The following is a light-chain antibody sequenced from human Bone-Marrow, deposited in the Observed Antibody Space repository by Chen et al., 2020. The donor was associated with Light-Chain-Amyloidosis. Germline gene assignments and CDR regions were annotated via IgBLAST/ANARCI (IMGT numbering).Light chain of an antibody. CDR3: QQAHSSPVT. J-gene: IGKJ5*01. CDR2: AAY. Sequence: DIQMTQSPSFVSSSVGNKVNITCRASQDLARWLAWYRHNPGPAPELLIYAAYTVPSWVPPRFSGIGSWTDVTLTIKNVQPEVFASYYCQQAHSSPVTFGQGTLLEIK. CDR1: QDLARW. V-gene: IGKV1D-12*01.